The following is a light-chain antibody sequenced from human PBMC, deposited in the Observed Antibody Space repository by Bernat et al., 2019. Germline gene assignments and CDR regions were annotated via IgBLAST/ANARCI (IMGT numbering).Light chain of an antibody. CDR1: SNNVAYQG. CDR2: GNN. V-gene: IGLV10-54*01. Sequence: QAGLTQPPSVSKGLRQTATLTCTGNSNNVAYQGAAWLQQHQGHPPKLLCFGNNSRPSGISERLSASRSGNTASLTITGLQPEDEADYYCSAWDRSLSAWVFGGGTKLTVL. J-gene: IGLJ3*02. CDR3: SAWDRSLSAWV.